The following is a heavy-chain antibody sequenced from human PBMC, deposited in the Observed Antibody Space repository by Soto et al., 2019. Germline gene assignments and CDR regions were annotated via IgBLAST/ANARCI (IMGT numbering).Heavy chain of an antibody. J-gene: IGHJ5*02. CDR3: AREGYGGPRTNWFDP. V-gene: IGHV1-69*12. Sequence: QVQLVQSGAEVKKPGSSVKVSYKASGGTFSSYAISWVRQAPGQGLEWMGGIIPIFGTANYAQKFQGRVTITADESTSTAYMELSSLRSEDTAVYYCAREGYGGPRTNWFDPWGQGTLVTVSS. CDR1: GGTFSSYA. D-gene: IGHD4-17*01. CDR2: IIPIFGTA.